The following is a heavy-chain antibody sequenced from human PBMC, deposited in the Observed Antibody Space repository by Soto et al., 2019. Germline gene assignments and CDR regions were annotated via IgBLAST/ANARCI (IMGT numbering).Heavy chain of an antibody. V-gene: IGHV1-69*13. CDR2: IIPIFGTA. Sequence: GASLKVSCKASGGTFSSYSISWVRQAPGQGLEWMGGIIPIFGTANYAQKFQGRVTITADESTSTAYMELSSLRSEDTAVYYCARATPYYYDSSGYYQNWFDPWGQGTLVTVSS. D-gene: IGHD3-22*01. CDR3: ARATPYYYDSSGYYQNWFDP. CDR1: GGTFSSYS. J-gene: IGHJ5*02.